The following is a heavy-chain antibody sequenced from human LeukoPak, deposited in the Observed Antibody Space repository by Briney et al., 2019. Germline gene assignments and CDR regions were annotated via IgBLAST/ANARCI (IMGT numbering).Heavy chain of an antibody. CDR3: ARGDVVVPAAIGY. D-gene: IGHD2-2*02. CDR1: GFTFSSYA. J-gene: IGHJ4*02. CDR2: ISYDGSNK. V-gene: IGHV3-30-3*01. Sequence: GGSLRLSCAASGFTFSSYAMHWVRQAPGKGLEWVAVISYDGSNKYYADSVKGRFTISRDNSKNTLYLQMNSLRAEDTAVYYCARGDVVVPAAIGYWGQGTLVTVSS.